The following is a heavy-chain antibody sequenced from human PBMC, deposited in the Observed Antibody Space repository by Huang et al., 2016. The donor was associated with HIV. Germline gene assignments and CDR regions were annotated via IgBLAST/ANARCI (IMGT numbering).Heavy chain of an antibody. CDR2: ISGSGVRT. V-gene: IGHV3-23*01. CDR3: AKGEFVGESYFDQ. D-gene: IGHD3-10*01. CDR1: GFTFSSSA. Sequence: VQLLESGGGLVQPGGSRRLSCAASGFTFSSSAMSWVLQAPGKGMEWVSTISGSGVRTCHADSVKGRCTTSRDNSENMLYLQMHTLRAEDTAVYYCAKGEFVGESYFDQWGQGTLVTVSS. J-gene: IGHJ4*02.